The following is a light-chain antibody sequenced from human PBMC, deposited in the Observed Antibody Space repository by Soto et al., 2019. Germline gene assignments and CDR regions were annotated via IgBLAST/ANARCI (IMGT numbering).Light chain of an antibody. CDR3: MQARQTPFT. Sequence: DIVMTQSPVSLAVTPGEPASISCTSSQSLLYIDGYNYLDWYLQKPGQPPQLLIYSASNRASGVPDKFSGSGSGTDFTLKISRVAAEYVGVYFCMQARQTPFTFGPGTKVDIK. V-gene: IGKV2-28*01. CDR1: QSLLYIDGYNY. J-gene: IGKJ3*01. CDR2: SAS.